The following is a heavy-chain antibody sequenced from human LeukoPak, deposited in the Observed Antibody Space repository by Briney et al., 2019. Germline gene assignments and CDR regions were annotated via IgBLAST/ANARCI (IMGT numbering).Heavy chain of an antibody. CDR1: GFTFSSYA. CDR3: AKRSGGNQGYFDY. J-gene: IGHJ4*02. Sequence: PGGSLRLSCAASGFTFSSYAMSWVRQAPGKGLEWVSAISGSGGSTYYVDSVKGRFTISRDNSKNTLYLQMNSLRAEDTAVYYCAKRSGGNQGYFDYWGQGTLVTVSS. V-gene: IGHV3-23*01. CDR2: ISGSGGST. D-gene: IGHD3-16*01.